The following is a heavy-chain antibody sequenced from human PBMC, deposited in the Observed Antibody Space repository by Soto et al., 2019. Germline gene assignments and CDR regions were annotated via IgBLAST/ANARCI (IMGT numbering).Heavy chain of an antibody. Sequence: WASVKVSCKLSGATFSSYAMSWVRQAPGQGLEWIGGIIPFFGTPNYAQKFQGRVIITADTSTATSYMELSSLRSDDTAVYYCARDKGASYSPLVDWGQGTLVTVSS. D-gene: IGHD3-22*01. CDR1: GATFSSYA. J-gene: IGHJ4*02. CDR2: IIPFFGTP. V-gene: IGHV1-69*06. CDR3: ARDKGASYSPLVD.